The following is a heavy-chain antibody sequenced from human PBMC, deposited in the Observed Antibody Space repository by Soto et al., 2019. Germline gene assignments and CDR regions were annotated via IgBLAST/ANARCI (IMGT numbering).Heavy chain of an antibody. CDR3: VKDVAPGGLDY. CDR1: GFPTNDRA. CDR2: IYWKSERI. V-gene: IGHV3-9*02. J-gene: IGHJ4*02. Sequence: SLRLSCTTSGFPTNDRAMHWIRQAPGKGLEWVSGIYWKSERIDYADSVKGRFTISRDNAGISLYLQMNGLREEDTAVYYCVKDVAPGGLDYWGQGALVTVSS. D-gene: IGHD2-15*01.